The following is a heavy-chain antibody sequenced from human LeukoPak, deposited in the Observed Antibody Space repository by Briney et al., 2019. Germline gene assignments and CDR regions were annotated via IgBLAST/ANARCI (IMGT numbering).Heavy chain of an antibody. Sequence: GGSLRLSCAASGFTFSSQTMSWVRQAPGKGLEWVSAISGSGGSTYYADSVKGRFTISRDNSKNTLYLQMNSLRAEDTAVYYCAKESQLSYSGTFYTDYWGQGTLVTVSS. CDR1: GFTFSSQT. CDR2: ISGSGGST. CDR3: AKESQLSYSGTFYTDY. J-gene: IGHJ4*02. V-gene: IGHV3-23*01. D-gene: IGHD1-26*01.